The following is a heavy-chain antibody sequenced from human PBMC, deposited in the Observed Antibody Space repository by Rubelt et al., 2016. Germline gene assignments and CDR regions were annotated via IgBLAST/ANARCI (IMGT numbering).Heavy chain of an antibody. CDR3: ARLSSGWYYFDY. CDR1: GGSFSGYY. J-gene: IGHJ4*02. CDR2: INHSGST. V-gene: IGHV4-34*01. D-gene: IGHD6-19*01. Sequence: QVQLQQWGAGLLKPSETLSLTCAVYGGSFSGYYWSWIRQPPGKGLEWIGEINHSGSTNYNPSLKSRVTISVGTSKNQFSLKLSSVTAADTAVYYCARLSSGWYYFDYWGQGTLVTVSS.